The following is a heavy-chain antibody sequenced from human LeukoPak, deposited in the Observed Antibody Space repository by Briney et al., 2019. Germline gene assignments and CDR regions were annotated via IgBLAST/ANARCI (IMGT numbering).Heavy chain of an antibody. CDR1: GGSISSGDYY. D-gene: IGHD3-3*01. Sequence: SETLSLTCTVSGGSISSGDYYWSWIRQPPGKGLEWLVYIYYSGSTYYNPSLKSRVTISVDTSKNQFSLKLSSVTAANTAVYYCARAGRYYDFWSGFAAPDYYMYVCGKGATVTVSS. CDR2: IYYSGST. CDR3: ARAGRYYDFWSGFAAPDYYMYV. J-gene: IGHJ6*03. V-gene: IGHV4-30-4*08.